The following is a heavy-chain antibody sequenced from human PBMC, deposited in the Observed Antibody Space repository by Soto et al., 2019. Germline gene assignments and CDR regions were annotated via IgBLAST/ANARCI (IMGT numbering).Heavy chain of an antibody. V-gene: IGHV3-48*02. CDR2: ISTSGSTR. Sequence: EVQLVESGGGLVQPGGSLRLSCVASGFTLSTHSMNWVRQAPGKGLEWVAHISTSGSTRYYADSVNGRVTISRDNAKTSLYMQMASLRNEGTAVYYCARFFGSGFDYWGQGPLVTVSS. CDR1: GFTLSTHS. CDR3: ARFFGSGFDY. D-gene: IGHD6-19*01. J-gene: IGHJ4*02.